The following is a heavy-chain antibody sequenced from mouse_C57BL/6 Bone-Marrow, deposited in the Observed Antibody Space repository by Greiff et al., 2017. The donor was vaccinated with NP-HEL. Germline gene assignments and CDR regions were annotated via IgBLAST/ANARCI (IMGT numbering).Heavy chain of an antibody. CDR2: ISSGGSYT. Sequence: EVQVVESGGDLVKPGGSLKLSCAASGFTFSSYGMSWVRQTPDKRLECVATISSGGSYTSYPDSVKGRFTISRDNAKNTLYLQMSRLKSEDTAMYYCATPIYDGPFYFDYWGQGTTLSVSS. D-gene: IGHD2-3*01. CDR3: ATPIYDGPFYFDY. J-gene: IGHJ2*01. CDR1: GFTFSSYG. V-gene: IGHV5-6*01.